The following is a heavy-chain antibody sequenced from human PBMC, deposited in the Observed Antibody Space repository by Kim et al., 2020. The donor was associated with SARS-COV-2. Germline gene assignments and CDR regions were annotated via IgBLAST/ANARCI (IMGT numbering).Heavy chain of an antibody. CDR1: GGSFSGYY. Sequence: SETLSLTCAVYGGSFSGYYWSWIRQPPGKGLELIGEINHSGSTNYNPSLKSRVTISVDTSKNQFSLKLSSVTAADTAVYYCARETPATIDYWGQGTLVTVSS. V-gene: IGHV4-34*01. D-gene: IGHD2-15*01. J-gene: IGHJ4*02. CDR3: ARETPATIDY. CDR2: INHSGST.